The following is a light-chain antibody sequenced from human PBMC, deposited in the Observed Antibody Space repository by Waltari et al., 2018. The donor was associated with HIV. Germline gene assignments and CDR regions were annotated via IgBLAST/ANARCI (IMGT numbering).Light chain of an antibody. V-gene: IGKV1-9*01. Sequence: IQLTQSPSFLSASVRYRFTITCRASQDISSYLAWYQQKPGEAPKLLIYAASTLQSGVPSRFSGRGSGTEFTLTINSLQPEDFATYFCQHLNSFPITFGQGTRLEIK. CDR2: AAS. CDR3: QHLNSFPIT. CDR1: QDISSY. J-gene: IGKJ5*01.